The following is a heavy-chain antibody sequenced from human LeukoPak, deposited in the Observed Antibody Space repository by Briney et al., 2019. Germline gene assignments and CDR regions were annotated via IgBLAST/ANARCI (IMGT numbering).Heavy chain of an antibody. Sequence: GRSLRLSCAASGFTFSNYGMHWVRQAPGKGLEWVAVIWYDGSNKYYADSVKGRFTISRDNSKNTLYLQMNSLRAEDTAVYYCARDSEMYSSGLDAFDIWGQGTMVTVSS. CDR1: GFTFSNYG. CDR2: IWYDGSNK. D-gene: IGHD6-19*01. V-gene: IGHV3-33*01. J-gene: IGHJ3*02. CDR3: ARDSEMYSSGLDAFDI.